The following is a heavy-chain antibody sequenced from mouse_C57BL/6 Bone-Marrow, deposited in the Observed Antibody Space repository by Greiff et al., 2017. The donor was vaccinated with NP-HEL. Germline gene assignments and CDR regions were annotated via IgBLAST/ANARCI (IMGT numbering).Heavy chain of an antibody. V-gene: IGHV1-54*01. CDR2: INPGSGGT. CDR3: AREGYGSEGDY. Sequence: VKLQESGAELVRPGTSVKVSCKASGYAFTNYLIEWVKQRPGQGLEWIGVINPGSGGTTYNEKFKGKATLTADKSSSTAYMQLSSLTSEDSAVYFCAREGYGSEGDYWGQGTTLTVSS. D-gene: IGHD1-1*01. J-gene: IGHJ2*01. CDR1: GYAFTNYL.